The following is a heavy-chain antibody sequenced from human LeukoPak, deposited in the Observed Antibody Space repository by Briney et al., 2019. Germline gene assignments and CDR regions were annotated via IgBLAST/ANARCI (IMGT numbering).Heavy chain of an antibody. D-gene: IGHD6-19*01. J-gene: IGHJ3*02. CDR3: ARIAMAGIGDGFDI. CDR1: GFTFSSYR. CDR2: INWNGGST. V-gene: IGHV3-20*04. Sequence: GGSLRLSCEASGFTFSSYRMHWVRQVPGKGLEWVSGINWNGGSTGYADSVKGRFTISRDNARNSLYLQMNSLRAEDTALYYCARIAMAGIGDGFDIWGQGTMVTVSS.